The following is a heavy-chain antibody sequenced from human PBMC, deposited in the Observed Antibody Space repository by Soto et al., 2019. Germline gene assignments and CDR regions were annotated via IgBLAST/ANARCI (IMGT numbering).Heavy chain of an antibody. J-gene: IGHJ4*02. CDR3: ARCPTPGYYMFDY. CDR2: IKQDGSEK. CDR1: GFTFSSYW. Sequence: GGSLRLSCAASGFTFSSYWMSWVRQAPGKGLEWVANIKQDGSEKYYVDSVKGRFTISRDNAKNSLYLQMNSLRAEDTAVYYCARCPTPGYYMFDYWGQGTLVTVSS. D-gene: IGHD3-9*01. V-gene: IGHV3-7*01.